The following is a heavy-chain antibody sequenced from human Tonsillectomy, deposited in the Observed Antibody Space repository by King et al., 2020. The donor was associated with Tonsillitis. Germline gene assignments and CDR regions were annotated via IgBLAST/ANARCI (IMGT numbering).Heavy chain of an antibody. CDR3: AKDIENQWLLDGYYSHGMDV. CDR2: ISYDGTKK. J-gene: IGHJ6*02. D-gene: IGHD6-19*01. Sequence: VQLVESGEGVVLPGGSLRLSCAASGFTFSSYGMHGVRQAPGKGLEGVAIISYDGTKKYYADSVKGRYTISRDNSKSTLYLQMNSLRAEDTAVYYCAKDIENQWLLDGYYSHGMDVWGQGTPVTVSS. CDR1: GFTFSSYG. V-gene: IGHV3-30*18.